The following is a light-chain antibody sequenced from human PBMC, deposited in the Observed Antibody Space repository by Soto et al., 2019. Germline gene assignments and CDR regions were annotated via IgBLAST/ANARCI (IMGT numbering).Light chain of an antibody. CDR3: QQYNTYALT. J-gene: IGKJ4*01. CDR1: QSISTW. Sequence: DIQMTQSPSTLSASVGDRVTITCRASQSISTWLAWYQQKPGKAPKLLIYKASSLESGVPSRFSGSGSGTEFTLTISSLQPDDFATYYCQQYNTYALTFGGGTTVEIK. CDR2: KAS. V-gene: IGKV1-5*03.